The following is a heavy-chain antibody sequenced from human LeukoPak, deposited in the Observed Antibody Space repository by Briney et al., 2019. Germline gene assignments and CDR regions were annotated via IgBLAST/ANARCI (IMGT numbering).Heavy chain of an antibody. Sequence: GGSLRLSCAASGFTFSSYAMHWVRQAPGKGLEWVAVISYDGSNKYYADSVKGRFTISRDNSKNTLYLQMNSLRAEDTAVYYCARGWLRHFDYWGQGTLVTVSS. D-gene: IGHD5-12*01. CDR2: ISYDGSNK. J-gene: IGHJ4*02. CDR3: ARGWLRHFDY. CDR1: GFTFSSYA. V-gene: IGHV3-30-3*01.